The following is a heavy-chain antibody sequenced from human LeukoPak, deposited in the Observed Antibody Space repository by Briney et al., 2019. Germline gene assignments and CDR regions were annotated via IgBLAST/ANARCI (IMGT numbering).Heavy chain of an antibody. Sequence: GGSLRLSCAASGLTFSGYYMNWVRLAPGKGLEWVSSISSSSRNIYYADSVKGRFTISRDNAKNSVYLQMNSLRAEDSAVYFCARGFYFSMAELYYLDLWGRGTLVTVSS. D-gene: IGHD3-16*01. CDR3: ARGFYFSMAELYYLDL. V-gene: IGHV3-21*01. CDR2: ISSSSRNI. CDR1: GLTFSGYY. J-gene: IGHJ2*01.